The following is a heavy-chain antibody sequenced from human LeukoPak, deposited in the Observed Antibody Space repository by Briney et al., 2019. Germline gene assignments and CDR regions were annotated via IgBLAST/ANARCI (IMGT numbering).Heavy chain of an antibody. J-gene: IGHJ3*02. CDR2: ISSSSSYI. D-gene: IGHD3-22*01. V-gene: IGHV3-21*01. CDR3: ARVSSGIDAFDI. CDR1: GFTFSSYS. Sequence: GGSLRLSCAASGFTFSSYSMNWVRQAPGKGLEWVSSISSSSSYIYYADSVKGRFTISRENAKNSLYLQMNSLRAGDTAVYYCARVSSGIDAFDIWGQGAMVTVSS.